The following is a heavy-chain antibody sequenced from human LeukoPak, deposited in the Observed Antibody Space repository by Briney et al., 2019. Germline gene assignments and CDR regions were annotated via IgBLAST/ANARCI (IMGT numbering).Heavy chain of an antibody. D-gene: IGHD4-17*01. J-gene: IGHJ6*01. CDR1: GITFSSHY. CDR3: ARTYGDYDYYYGMDV. V-gene: IGHV3-66*01. Sequence: PGGSLRLSCAASGITFSSHYMTWVRQAPGKGLEGVSVIDSGGSTNSADSVKGRFSVSRDNSKNTLYLQMHSLRVEDTAVYYCARTYGDYDYYYGMDVWGQGTAVTVSS. CDR2: IDSGGST.